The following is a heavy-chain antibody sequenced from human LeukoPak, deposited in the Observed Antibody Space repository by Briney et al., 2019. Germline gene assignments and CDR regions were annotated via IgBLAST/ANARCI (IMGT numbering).Heavy chain of an antibody. D-gene: IGHD3-22*01. Sequence: SVTLSLTCTVSGGSTSSYYWSWIRQPPGKGLEWIEYIYYSGSTNYNPSLKSRVTISVDTSKNQFSLKLSSVTAADTAVYYCARDSTFYDSSGYLDYGMDVWGQGTTVTVSS. CDR1: GGSTSSYY. CDR2: IYYSGST. CDR3: ARDSTFYDSSGYLDYGMDV. V-gene: IGHV4-59*01. J-gene: IGHJ6*02.